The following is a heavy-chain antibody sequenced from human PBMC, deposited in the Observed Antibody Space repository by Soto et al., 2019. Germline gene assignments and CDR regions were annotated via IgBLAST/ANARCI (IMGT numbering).Heavy chain of an antibody. CDR1: GGSISNTAYY. Sequence: QVQLQESGPGLVKPSQTLSLTCTVSGGSISNTAYYWNWLRQHPGKGLEWIGYIRYSGSTSYNPSRRSRLTISLDTSKDQFSLHRSSVTAADTAVYYCAGGRDGYKSGYWGQGTLVSVSS. CDR3: AGGRDGYKSGY. V-gene: IGHV4-31*03. D-gene: IGHD5-12*01. CDR2: IRYSGST. J-gene: IGHJ4*02.